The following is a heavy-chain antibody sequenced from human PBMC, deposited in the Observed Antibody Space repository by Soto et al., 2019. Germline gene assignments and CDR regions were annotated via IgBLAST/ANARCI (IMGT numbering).Heavy chain of an antibody. D-gene: IGHD2-15*01. V-gene: IGHV4-59*01. CDR1: GGSISSYY. CDR3: ARDDGYCSGGSCPTGYFQH. CDR2: IYYSGST. Sequence: SETLSLTCTVSGGSISSYYWSWIRQPPGKGLEWIGYIYYSGSTNYNPSLKSRVTISVDTSKNQFSLKLSSVTAADTAVYYCARDDGYCSGGSCPTGYFQHWGQGTLVTVSS. J-gene: IGHJ1*01.